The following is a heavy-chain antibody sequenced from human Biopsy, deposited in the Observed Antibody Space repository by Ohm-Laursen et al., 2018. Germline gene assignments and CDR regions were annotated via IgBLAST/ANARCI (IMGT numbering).Heavy chain of an antibody. CDR1: GYTFAGYY. CDR3: ARVPAYPSIDGYYGLDL. J-gene: IGHJ6*02. D-gene: IGHD3-9*01. V-gene: IGHV1-2*02. CDR2: INPNSGNA. Sequence: ASVKVSCKASGYTFAGYYLHWVRQAPGHGLEWMGWINPNSGNANYAQSFQGRLTVTRDTSISTAYMELTSLTFHDTAIYYCARVPAYPSIDGYYGLDLWGQGTTVIVSS.